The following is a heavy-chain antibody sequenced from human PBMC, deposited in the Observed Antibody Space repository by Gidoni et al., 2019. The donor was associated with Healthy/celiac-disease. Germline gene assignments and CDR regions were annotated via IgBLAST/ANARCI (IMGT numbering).Heavy chain of an antibody. CDR1: AFTFTRYA. J-gene: IGHJ3*02. CDR3: AKASVDTAMVGAFDI. V-gene: IGHV3-23*01. D-gene: IGHD5-18*01. CDR2: ISGSGGST. Sequence: EVQLLESGGGWVPPGGSLRLSWAASAFTFTRYAMSWVRQTPGKGLEWVSAISGSGGSTYYADSVKGRFTISRDNSKNTLYLQMNSLRAEDTAVYYCAKASVDTAMVGAFDIWGQGTMVTVSS.